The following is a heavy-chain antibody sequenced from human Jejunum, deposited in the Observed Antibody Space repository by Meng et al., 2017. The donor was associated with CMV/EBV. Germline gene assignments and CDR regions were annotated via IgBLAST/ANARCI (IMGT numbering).Heavy chain of an antibody. V-gene: IGHV4-30-4*08. CDR3: ARCSIFVSFDS. Sequence: QSRSFTRPVSGGSIGSGDYYWIWFRQPPGKGLEEIGYIHDTGSTYYKPSLKSRVDISLGTSRNHFSLTLSSVTAEDTAVYFCARCSIFVSFDSWGQGTLVTVSS. D-gene: IGHD3-3*01. CDR1: GGSIGSGDYY. CDR2: IHDTGST. J-gene: IGHJ4*02.